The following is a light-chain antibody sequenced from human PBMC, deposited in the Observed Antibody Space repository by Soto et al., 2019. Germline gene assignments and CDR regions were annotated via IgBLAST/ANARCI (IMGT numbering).Light chain of an antibody. CDR1: QSVTSSY. V-gene: IGKV3-20*01. CDR3: QQYSTSRLT. J-gene: IGKJ4*01. Sequence: EIVLTQSPGTLSLSPGERATLSCRASQSVTSSYLAWYQQKPGQAPRLLISGASSRATGIPDRFSGSGSGKDFTLTISRLEPEEFAVYYCQQYSTSRLTFGGGTKVEIK. CDR2: GAS.